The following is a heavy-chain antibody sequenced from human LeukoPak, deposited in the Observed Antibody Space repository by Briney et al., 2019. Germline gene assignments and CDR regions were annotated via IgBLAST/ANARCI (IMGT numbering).Heavy chain of an antibody. V-gene: IGHV3-7*01. CDR1: GFTFSTYW. CDR2: IKGDESAR. J-gene: IGHJ4*02. CDR3: ARDVGGSLDY. D-gene: IGHD1-26*01. Sequence: GGSLRLSCAASGFTFSTYWMAWGRQAPGKGLEWVANIKGDESARHQADSVKGRFTISRDNAQNSVYLQMSSLRGEDTAVYYCARDVGGSLDYWGQGTLVTVS.